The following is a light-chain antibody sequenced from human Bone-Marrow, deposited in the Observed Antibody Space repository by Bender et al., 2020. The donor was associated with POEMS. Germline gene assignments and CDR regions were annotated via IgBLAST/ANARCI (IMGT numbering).Light chain of an antibody. J-gene: IGLJ3*02. CDR1: ALSKKY. CDR3: QSFDTSLSGWV. V-gene: IGLV3-10*01. CDR2: EDK. Sequence: SYELTQPPSVSVSPGQTARITCSGDALSKKYASWYQQKSGQAPVLLIYEDKKRPSGIPDRFSGSKSGTSVSLAITGLQAEDEADYYCQSFDTSLSGWVFGAGTKLTV.